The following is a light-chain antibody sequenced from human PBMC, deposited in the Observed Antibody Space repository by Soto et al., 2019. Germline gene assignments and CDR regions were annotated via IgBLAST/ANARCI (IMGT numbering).Light chain of an antibody. CDR3: QQYNNWPPWT. J-gene: IGKJ1*01. Sequence: EIVMTQSPATQSVSPGESASLSCRASESVSSNLAWYQQKPGQSPRLLIFGASTRATGVPARFSGNGSETEFTLTISSLVSEDSAVYYCQQYNNWPPWTFGRGTKVEIK. V-gene: IGKV3-15*01. CDR2: GAS. CDR1: ESVSSN.